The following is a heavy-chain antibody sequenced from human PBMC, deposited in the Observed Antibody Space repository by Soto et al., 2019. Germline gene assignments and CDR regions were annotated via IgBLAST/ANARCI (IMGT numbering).Heavy chain of an antibody. V-gene: IGHV3-7*01. CDR1: GFSFSSYW. J-gene: IGHJ4*02. CDR3: SRSLDY. Sequence: GGSLRLSCAASGFSFSSYWMNWVRQAPGKGLEWVANINQDGSEKNYVDSVKGRFTISRDNAKNLLHLQMSSLTAEDSALYYCSRSLDYWGRGALVTVSS. CDR2: INQDGSEK.